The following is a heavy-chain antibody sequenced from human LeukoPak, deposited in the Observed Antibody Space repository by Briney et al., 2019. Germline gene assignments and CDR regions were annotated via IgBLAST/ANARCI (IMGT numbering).Heavy chain of an antibody. CDR1: GFTFSSYG. V-gene: IGHV3-30*02. CDR3: AKSSIVVVPAYYYDSSGYYDY. J-gene: IGHJ4*02. CDR2: IRYDGSNK. D-gene: IGHD3-22*01. Sequence: PGGSLRLSCAASGFTFSSYGMHWVSQAPGMGLEWVAFIRYDGSNKYYADSVKGRFTISRDSSKNTLYLQMNSLRAEDTAVYYCAKSSIVVVPAYYYDSSGYYDYWGQGTLVTVSS.